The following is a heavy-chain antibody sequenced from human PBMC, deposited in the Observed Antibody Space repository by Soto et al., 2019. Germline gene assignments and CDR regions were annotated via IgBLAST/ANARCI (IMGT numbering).Heavy chain of an antibody. V-gene: IGHV3-74*01. D-gene: IGHD3-10*01. CDR3: ARGGVEPCDY. Sequence: EVQLVESGGGLVQPGGSLRLSCAASGFTFRNYWMHWVRQAPGKGLVWVSRISDYGRINYSDSVKGRFNISRDDAKSELYLQMNNLRAEDTAVYYCARGGVEPCDYWGQGALVTVSS. CDR1: GFTFRNYW. CDR2: ISDYGRI. J-gene: IGHJ4*02.